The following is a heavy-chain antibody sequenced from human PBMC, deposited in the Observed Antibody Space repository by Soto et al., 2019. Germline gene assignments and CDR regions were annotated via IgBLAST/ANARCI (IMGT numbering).Heavy chain of an antibody. CDR3: AKSGYDLNSYNYGMDV. V-gene: IGHV3-30*18. D-gene: IGHD5-12*01. CDR1: GVTFSSYG. CDR2: ISYDGRNK. J-gene: IGHJ6*02. Sequence: QVQLVEAGGGAVQPGRSLRLSCAASGVTFSSYGMHWVRQAPGKGLEWVAVISYDGRNKYYADSVKGRLTISRDNSKNTLYLQMNSLIVEDTAVYHCAKSGYDLNSYNYGMDVWGQGTTVTVSS.